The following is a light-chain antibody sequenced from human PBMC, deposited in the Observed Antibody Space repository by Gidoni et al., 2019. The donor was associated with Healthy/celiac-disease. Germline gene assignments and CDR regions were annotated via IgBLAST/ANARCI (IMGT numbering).Light chain of an antibody. V-gene: IGKV1-39*01. J-gene: IGKJ4*01. CDR3: QQSYSTPFT. Sequence: PSSLSAAVGDRGTITFRASQSISSYLNWYQQKPGKAPKLLIYAASSLQSGFPSRFSGSGSGTDFTLTISSLQPEDFATYYCQQSYSTPFTFGGGTQVEIK. CDR2: AAS. CDR1: QSISSY.